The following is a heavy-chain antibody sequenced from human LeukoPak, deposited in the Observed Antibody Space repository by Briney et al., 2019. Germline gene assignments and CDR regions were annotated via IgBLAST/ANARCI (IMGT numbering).Heavy chain of an antibody. J-gene: IGHJ4*02. D-gene: IGHD3-22*01. CDR1: GFTFSNYA. CDR2: IIGSDGST. CDR3: VSGSGSGYYYFVY. V-gene: IGHV3-23*01. Sequence: PGGSLRLSCAASGFTFSNYAMSWVRQAPGKALEWVSAIIGSDGSTYYADSVKGRFTISRDKSKNTLYLQMNSLRAEDTAFYYCVSGSGSGYYYFVYWGQGTLVTVSS.